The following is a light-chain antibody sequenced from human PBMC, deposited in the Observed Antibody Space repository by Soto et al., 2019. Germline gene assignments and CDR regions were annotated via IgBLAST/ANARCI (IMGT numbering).Light chain of an antibody. J-gene: IGKJ2*01. CDR3: QQTHTAPHT. V-gene: IGKV1-39*01. Sequence: DIQMTQSPSSLSASVGDRVTITCRASQSISSYLNWYQQKPGKAPKLLIYAASSLQSGVPANFSGSGSGADFTLTIMHVRPEDLATYYFQQTHTAPHTFGQGAQVDI. CDR1: QSISSY. CDR2: AAS.